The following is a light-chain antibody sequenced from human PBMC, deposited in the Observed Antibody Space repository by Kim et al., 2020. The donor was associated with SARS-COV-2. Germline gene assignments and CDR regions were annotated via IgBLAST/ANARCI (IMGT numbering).Light chain of an antibody. CDR2: SVS. J-gene: IGKJ4*02. CDR3: HHYGLAFPSPLGSGLT. Sequence: ENVWKQTQRTVSLSPGERATNSCRTSQSVCSHCLAWYQQKPGQAPRLLIYSVSNRATGIPDRFSGSGSGTDFTLTISILEPEDFAVYYCHHYGLAFPSPLGSGLT. CDR1: QSVCSHC. V-gene: IGKV3-20*01.